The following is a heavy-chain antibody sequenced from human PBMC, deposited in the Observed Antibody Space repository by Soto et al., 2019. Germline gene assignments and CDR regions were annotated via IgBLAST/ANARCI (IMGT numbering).Heavy chain of an antibody. J-gene: IGHJ4*02. CDR3: AIRDY. V-gene: IGHV3-73*01. CDR1: EFTFSGSI. Sequence: EVHLVESGGDLVQPGGSLKLSCAASEFTFSGSILHWVRQASGRGLEWVGHIRSRGESYATAYAASVNGRFTVSRDDSTNTAYLQMSSLKTEDTAVYYCAIRDYWGQGTLVTVSS. CDR2: IRSRGESYAT.